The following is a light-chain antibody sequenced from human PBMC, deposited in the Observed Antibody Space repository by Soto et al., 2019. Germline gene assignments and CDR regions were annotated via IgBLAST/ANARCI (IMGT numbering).Light chain of an antibody. CDR3: PQSSNWPPEIT. V-gene: IGKV3-11*01. Sequence: EIVLTLSPASLFLSTGERATVSCIASQSVPRHLAWYQQRPGLPPRLLIYDASSRATGIPDRFSGSGSGTDFIRTISSLEPEDFAVYYCPQSSNWPPEITFRQGTRLEIK. CDR2: DAS. J-gene: IGKJ5*01. CDR1: QSVPRH.